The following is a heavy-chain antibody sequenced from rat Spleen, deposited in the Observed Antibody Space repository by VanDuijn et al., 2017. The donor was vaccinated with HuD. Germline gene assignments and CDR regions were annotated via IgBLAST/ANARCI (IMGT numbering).Heavy chain of an antibody. CDR3: TRGGYFRH. J-gene: IGHJ2*01. V-gene: IGHV5-7*01. CDR1: GITFSDYY. CDR2: INYDGRST. D-gene: IGHD2-5*01. Sequence: EVQLVESGGGLVQPGRSLKLSCAASGITFSDYYMAWVRQAPRKGLEWVATINYDGRSTFYRDSVRARFTISRDNAKSILYLQMDSLQSEDTATYYCTRGGYFRHWGQGVMVTVSS.